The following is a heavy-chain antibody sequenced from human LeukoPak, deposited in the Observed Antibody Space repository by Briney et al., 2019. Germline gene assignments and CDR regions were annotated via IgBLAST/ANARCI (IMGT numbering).Heavy chain of an antibody. V-gene: IGHV3-73*01. CDR2: IRSRSNDYAT. CDR1: GFSLSGSA. Sequence: GSLRLSCVASGFSLSGSAMHWVRQASGRGLEWVGRIRSRSNDYATAYAASVTDRFTVSRDDSRNTAYLQMHSLKTEDTAVYFCTSISTTAIYWGLGTLVTVSS. J-gene: IGHJ4*02. CDR3: TSISTTAIY. D-gene: IGHD1-26*01.